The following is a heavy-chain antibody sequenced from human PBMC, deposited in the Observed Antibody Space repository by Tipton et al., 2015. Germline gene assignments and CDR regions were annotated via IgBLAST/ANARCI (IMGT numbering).Heavy chain of an antibody. CDR2: IYYSGST. CDR1: GGSVSSGNYY. J-gene: IGHJ4*01. D-gene: IGHD3-3*01. Sequence: GLVKPSESLSLTCNVSGGSVSSGNYYWSWIRQPPGKGLEWIGYIYYSGSTKYSPSLKSRVTISVDSSKTQLSLKLRSVTAADTAVYYCARFRFDYFDYWGHGTLVTASS. CDR3: ARFRFDYFDY. V-gene: IGHV4-61*01.